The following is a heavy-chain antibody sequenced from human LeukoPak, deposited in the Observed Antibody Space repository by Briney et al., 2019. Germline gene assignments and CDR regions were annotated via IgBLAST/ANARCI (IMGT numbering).Heavy chain of an antibody. J-gene: IGHJ4*02. CDR3: ARSPLGIAPFDY. Sequence: GGSLRLSCAASGFTFSSYGMHWVRQAPGKGLEWVARIRNKANRYTTEYAASVKGRFTISRDDSENSLYLQMDSLKTEDTAVYYCARSPLGIAPFDYWGQGTLVTVSS. V-gene: IGHV3-72*01. CDR2: IRNKANRYTT. CDR1: GFTFSSYG. D-gene: IGHD7-27*01.